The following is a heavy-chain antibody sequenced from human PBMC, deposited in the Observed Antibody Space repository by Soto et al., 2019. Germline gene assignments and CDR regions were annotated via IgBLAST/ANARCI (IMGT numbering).Heavy chain of an antibody. Sequence: GSLRPSCGDSGFTVSSDAMSWGGQAPGKGLEWVSAITTSGGTTYYTDSVKGRLTISRDRSKNPLYLQMSSLMAAGTAVYYCAKALSTMNTGWFDPWGQGTLVTVSS. CDR2: ITTSGGTT. D-gene: IGHD4-17*01. CDR1: GFTVSSDA. V-gene: IGHV3-23*01. J-gene: IGHJ5*02. CDR3: AKALSTMNTGWFDP.